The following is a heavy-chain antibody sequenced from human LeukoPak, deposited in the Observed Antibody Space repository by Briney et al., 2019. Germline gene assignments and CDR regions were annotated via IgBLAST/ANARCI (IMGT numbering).Heavy chain of an antibody. Sequence: KPSETLSLTCTVSGYSISSGYYWGWIRQPPGKGLEWIGGIYHSGSTYYNPSLKSRVTISVDTSKNQFSLKLSSVTAADTAVYYCARDPTNYRLGFDYWGQGTLVTVSS. J-gene: IGHJ4*02. CDR3: ARDPTNYRLGFDY. CDR2: IYHSGST. V-gene: IGHV4-38-2*02. D-gene: IGHD3-16*02. CDR1: GYSISSGYY.